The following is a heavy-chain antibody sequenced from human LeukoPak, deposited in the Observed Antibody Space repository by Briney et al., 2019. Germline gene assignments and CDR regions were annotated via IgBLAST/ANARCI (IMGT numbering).Heavy chain of an antibody. CDR3: ARDEHCSGGSCYGFDY. Sequence: SETLSLTCTVSGVSISSRNYYWNWIRQPPGTGLEWIGYIYYSGSTYYNPSLKSRIIISADMSKNQFSLKLSSVTAADTAVYYCARDEHCSGGSCYGFDYWGQGTLVTVSS. CDR2: IYYSGST. V-gene: IGHV4-30-4*01. D-gene: IGHD2-15*01. CDR1: GVSISSRNYY. J-gene: IGHJ4*02.